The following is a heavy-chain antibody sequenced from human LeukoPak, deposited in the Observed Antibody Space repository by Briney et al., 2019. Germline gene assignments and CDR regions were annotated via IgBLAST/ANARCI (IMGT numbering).Heavy chain of an antibody. D-gene: IGHD5-18*01. CDR2: IYYSGST. Sequence: SETLSLTCTVSGGSISSYYWSWIRQPPGKGLEWIGYIYYSGSTNYNPSLKSRVTISVDTSKNQFSLKLSSVTAADTAVYYCASGGYSYPYYFDYWGQGTLVTVSS. V-gene: IGHV4-59*01. CDR1: GGSISSYY. J-gene: IGHJ4*02. CDR3: ASGGYSYPYYFDY.